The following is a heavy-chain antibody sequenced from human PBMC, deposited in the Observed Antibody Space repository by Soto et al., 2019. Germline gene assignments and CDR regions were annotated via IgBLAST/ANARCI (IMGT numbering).Heavy chain of an antibody. D-gene: IGHD3-3*01. Sequence: QLQLQESGPGLVKPSETLSLTCTVSGGSIRSSSYYWGWIRQPPGKGLEGIGSIYYSGSTYYNPSLKSRVTISVDTSKKQFSLRLSSVTAAVTAVYYCARNDFWSGRRGCYFDYWGQGTLVTVSS. J-gene: IGHJ4*02. CDR3: ARNDFWSGRRGCYFDY. CDR1: GGSIRSSSYY. V-gene: IGHV4-39*01. CDR2: IYYSGST.